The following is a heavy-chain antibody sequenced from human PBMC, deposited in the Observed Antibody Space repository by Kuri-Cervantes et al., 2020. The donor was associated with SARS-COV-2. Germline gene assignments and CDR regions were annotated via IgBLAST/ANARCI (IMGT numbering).Heavy chain of an antibody. Sequence: GESLKISCAASGFTFSSYAMSWVRQAPGKGLEWVSAISGSGGSTYYADSVKGRFTISRDNSKNAMYLQMNGLRAEDTAIYYCAKNQLEVPGLGFDLWGQGTLVTVSS. D-gene: IGHD6-19*01. J-gene: IGHJ4*02. CDR1: GFTFSSYA. V-gene: IGHV3-23*01. CDR2: ISGSGGST. CDR3: AKNQLEVPGLGFDL.